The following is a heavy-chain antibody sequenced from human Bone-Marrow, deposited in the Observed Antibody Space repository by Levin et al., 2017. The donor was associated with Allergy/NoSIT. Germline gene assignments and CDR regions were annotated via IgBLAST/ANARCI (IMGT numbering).Heavy chain of an antibody. J-gene: IGHJ4*02. CDR3: VRITKDYGSGSFYTY. V-gene: IGHV4-61*01. D-gene: IGHD3-10*01. CDR2: IYYSGST. CDR1: GDSVSSGSYY. Sequence: PSETLSLTCAVSGDSVSSGSYYWSWIRQPPGKGLEWIGYIYYSGSTNYNPSLKSRVTISVDTSKNQFSLKLSSVTAADTAVYYCVRITKDYGSGSFYTYWGQGTLVTVSS.